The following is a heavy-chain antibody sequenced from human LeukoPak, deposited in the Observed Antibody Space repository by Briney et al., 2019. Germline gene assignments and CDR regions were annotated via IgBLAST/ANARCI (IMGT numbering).Heavy chain of an antibody. Sequence: PSETLSLTCAVSGGSISSGGYSWSWIRQPPGKGLEWIGYTYHSGSTYYNPSLKSRVNISVDRSKNQFSLKLSSVTAADTGVYYCARAGGDYYDSSGYYSPWGQGTLVTVSS. D-gene: IGHD3-22*01. CDR2: TYHSGST. V-gene: IGHV4-30-2*01. CDR3: ARAGGDYYDSSGYYSP. J-gene: IGHJ5*02. CDR1: GGSISSGGYS.